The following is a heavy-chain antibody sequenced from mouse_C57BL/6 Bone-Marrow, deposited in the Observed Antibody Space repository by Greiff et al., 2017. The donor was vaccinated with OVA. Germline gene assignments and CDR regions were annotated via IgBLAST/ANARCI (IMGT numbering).Heavy chain of an antibody. CDR2: ISYDGSN. CDR3: ASPYYYGGYYFDY. V-gene: IGHV3-6*01. Sequence: EVQLVESGPGLVKPSQSLSLTCSVTGYSITSGYYWNWIRQFPGNKLEWMGYISYDGSNNYNPSLKNRISITRDTSKNQFFLKLNSVTTEDTATYYCASPYYYGGYYFDYWGQGTTLTVSS. CDR1: GYSITSGYY. D-gene: IGHD1-1*02. J-gene: IGHJ2*01.